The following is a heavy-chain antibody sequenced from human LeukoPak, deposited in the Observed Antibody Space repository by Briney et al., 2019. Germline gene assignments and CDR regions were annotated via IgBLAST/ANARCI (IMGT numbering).Heavy chain of an antibody. CDR3: AREKSGFDAFDI. V-gene: IGHV7-4-1*01. Sequence: GASVKVSCMASGYTFTSYAMNWVRQAPGQGLEWMGWINTNTGNPTYAQGFTGRFVFSLDTPVSTAYLQICSLKAEDTAVYYCAREKSGFDAFDIWGQGTMVTVSS. J-gene: IGHJ3*02. D-gene: IGHD3-10*01. CDR1: GYTFTSYA. CDR2: INTNTGNP.